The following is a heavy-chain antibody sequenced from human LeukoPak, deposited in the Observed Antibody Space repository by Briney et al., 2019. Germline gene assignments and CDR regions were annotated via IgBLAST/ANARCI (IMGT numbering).Heavy chain of an antibody. Sequence: GGTLRLSCAASGFTFSSYGMSWVRQAPGKGLEWVSAISGSGGSTYHADSVKGRFTISRDNSKNTLYLQMNSLRAEDTAVYYCAKDKITMVRGVVSYYFDYWGQGTLVTVSS. J-gene: IGHJ4*02. D-gene: IGHD3-10*01. CDR1: GFTFSSYG. CDR2: ISGSGGST. CDR3: AKDKITMVRGVVSYYFDY. V-gene: IGHV3-23*01.